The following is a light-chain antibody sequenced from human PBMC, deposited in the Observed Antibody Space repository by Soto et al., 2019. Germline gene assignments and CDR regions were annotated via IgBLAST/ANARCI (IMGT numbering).Light chain of an antibody. CDR2: DAS. J-gene: IGKJ1*01. V-gene: IGKV1-5*01. CDR1: QNIRNL. CDR3: QHYNSYSEA. Sequence: DIQLTQSPSTLSTAVGDSVTITCRASQNIRNLLAWYQQKPGKAPKPLIYDASSLESGVPSRFSGSGSGTEFTLTISSLQPDDFATYYCQHYNSYSEAFGQGTKVDIK.